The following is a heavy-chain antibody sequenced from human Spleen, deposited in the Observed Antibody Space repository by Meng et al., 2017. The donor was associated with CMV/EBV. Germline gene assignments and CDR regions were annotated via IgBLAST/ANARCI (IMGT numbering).Heavy chain of an antibody. CDR3: ARDVPRHFGYVYYGMDV. J-gene: IGHJ6*02. Sequence: ESLKISCTVSGGSISSYYWTWLRQPPGKGLEWIGYIFYTGSTNYNPSLKSRVSISVDSSKNQFSLKVNSVTAADTAVYYCARDVPRHFGYVYYGMDVWGQGTTVTVSS. D-gene: IGHD5-12*01. V-gene: IGHV4-59*01. CDR1: GGSISSYY. CDR2: IFYTGST.